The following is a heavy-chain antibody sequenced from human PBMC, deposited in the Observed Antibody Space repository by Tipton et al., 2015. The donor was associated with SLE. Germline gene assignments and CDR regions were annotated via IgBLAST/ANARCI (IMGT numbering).Heavy chain of an antibody. Sequence: SLRLSCAASGFTVSSYAMHWVRQAPGKGLEWVAVISYDGSNKYYADSVKGRFTISRDNSKNTLYLQMNSLRAEDTAVYYCASDLPPDSSSWYPSAEYFQHWGQGTLVTVSS. CDR3: ASDLPPDSSSWYPSAEYFQH. J-gene: IGHJ1*01. CDR2: ISYDGSNK. CDR1: GFTVSSYA. D-gene: IGHD6-13*01. V-gene: IGHV3-30*04.